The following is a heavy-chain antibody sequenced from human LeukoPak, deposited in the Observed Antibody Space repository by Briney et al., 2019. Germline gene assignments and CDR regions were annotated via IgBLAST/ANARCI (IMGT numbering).Heavy chain of an antibody. CDR2: INPNSGGT. V-gene: IGHV1-2*02. CDR3: ASGSRSNSSAWAY. D-gene: IGHD6-25*01. Sequence: ASVKVSCKASGHTFTDYYMHWVRQAPGQGLEWMGWINPNSGGTNYAQKFQGRVTMTRDTSISTAYMELTRLRSDDTAVYYCASGSRSNSSAWAYWGQGTLVTASS. J-gene: IGHJ4*02. CDR1: GHTFTDYY.